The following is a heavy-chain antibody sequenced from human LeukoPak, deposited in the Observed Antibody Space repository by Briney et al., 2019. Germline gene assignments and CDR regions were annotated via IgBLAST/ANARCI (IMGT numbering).Heavy chain of an antibody. Sequence: SQTLSLTCAISGDSASTNSAAWNWIRQSPSRGLEWLGRTYYRSKWYNDYAVSVKSRITINPDTSKNHFSLQLNSVTPEDTAVYYCARGGIGYCTSSSCYFDSWGQGTLVTVSS. D-gene: IGHD2-2*01. CDR3: ARGGIGYCTSSSCYFDS. J-gene: IGHJ4*02. CDR2: TYYRSKWYN. V-gene: IGHV6-1*01. CDR1: GDSASTNSAA.